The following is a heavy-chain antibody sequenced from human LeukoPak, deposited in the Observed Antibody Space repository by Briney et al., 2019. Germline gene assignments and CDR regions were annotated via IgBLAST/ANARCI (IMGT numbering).Heavy chain of an antibody. CDR2: IYNGRDT. CDR1: GASTSSRY. V-gene: IGHV4-4*08. CDR3: AKTTGWPGFDF. D-gene: IGHD6-19*01. J-gene: IGHJ4*02. Sequence: PSETLSLTCSASGASTSSRYWSWIRQSPGRTLAWIGHIYNGRDTKYNPSLTSRVTISVDTSKNQFSLSLTSVTAADTAIYYCAKTTGWPGFDFWGPGALVIVSS.